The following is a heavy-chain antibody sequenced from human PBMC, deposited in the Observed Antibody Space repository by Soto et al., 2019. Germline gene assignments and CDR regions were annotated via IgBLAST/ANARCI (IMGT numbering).Heavy chain of an antibody. V-gene: IGHV1-69*13. CDR3: AVYYDSSGYYL. CDR1: GGXXXXXX. J-gene: IGHJ4*02. CDR2: IIPIFGTA. D-gene: IGHD3-22*01. Sequence: SXKVSCKASGGXXXXXXXXXXXQAPGQGLEWMGGIIPIFGTANYAQKFQGRVTITADESTSTAYMELSSLRSEDTAVYYCAVYYDSSGYYLWGQGTLVTVSS.